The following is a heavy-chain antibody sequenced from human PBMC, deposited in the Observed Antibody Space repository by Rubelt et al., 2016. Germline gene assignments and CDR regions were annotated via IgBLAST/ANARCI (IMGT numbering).Heavy chain of an antibody. V-gene: IGHV4-38-2*02. Sequence: GLVKPSETLSLTCTVSGFSISSGYLWGWIRQPPGKGLEWVGTIYSSGTTYYNPSLKSRVTISVDTSKNQFSLKLSPVTAADTAVYYCARHKDTIFTSPFDYWGQGTLVTVSS. D-gene: IGHD2-15*01. CDR3: ARHKDTIFTSPFDY. J-gene: IGHJ4*02. CDR1: GFSISSGYL. CDR2: IYSSGTT.